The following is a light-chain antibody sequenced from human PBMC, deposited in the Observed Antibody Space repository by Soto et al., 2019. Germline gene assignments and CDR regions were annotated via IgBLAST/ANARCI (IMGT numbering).Light chain of an antibody. CDR1: QSVSSSY. CDR3: QQYGSSPLVT. CDR2: GAS. J-gene: IGKJ3*01. Sequence: EIVLTQSPGTLSLSPGERATLSCRASQSVSSSYLAWYQQKPGQAPRLLIYGASSRATGIPDSFSGSGSGTDFTLTISRLEPEDFAVYYCQQYGSSPLVTFGPGTKVDIK. V-gene: IGKV3-20*01.